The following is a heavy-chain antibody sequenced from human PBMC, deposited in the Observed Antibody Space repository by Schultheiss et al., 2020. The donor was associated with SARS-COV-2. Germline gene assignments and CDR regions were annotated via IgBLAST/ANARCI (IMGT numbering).Heavy chain of an antibody. D-gene: IGHD6-19*01. CDR3: AREGPYSGCPFDY. CDR2: ISWNSGSI. V-gene: IGHV3-9*01. J-gene: IGHJ4*02. CDR1: GFTFSSYG. Sequence: SLRLSCAASGFTFSSYGMHWVRQAPGKGLEWVSGISWNSGSIGYADSVKGRFTISRDNAKNSLYLQMNSLRAEDTALYYCAREGPYSGCPFDYWGQGTLVTVSS.